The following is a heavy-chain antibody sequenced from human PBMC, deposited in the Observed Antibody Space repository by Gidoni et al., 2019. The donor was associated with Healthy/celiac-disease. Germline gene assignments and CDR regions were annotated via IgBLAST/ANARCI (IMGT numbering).Heavy chain of an antibody. V-gene: IGHV4-34*01. CDR1: GGSFSGYY. CDR3: ARGIQLWFLNWFDP. D-gene: IGHD5-18*01. J-gene: IGHJ5*02. CDR2: INHSGST. Sequence: QVQLQQWGAGLLKPSETLSLTCAVYGGSFSGYYWSWIRQPPGKGLGWIGEINHSGSTNYNPSLKSRVTISVDTSKNQFSLKLSSVTAADTAVYYCARGIQLWFLNWFDPWGQGTLVTVSS.